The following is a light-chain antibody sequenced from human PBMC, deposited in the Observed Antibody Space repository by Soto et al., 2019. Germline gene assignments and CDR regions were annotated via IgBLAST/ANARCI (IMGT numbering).Light chain of an antibody. Sequence: EIVLTQSPCTLSLSPGEGATLSFRASQSVSSSYLAWYQQKPGQAPRLLIYGASSRATGIPDRFSGSGSGTDFTLTISRLEPEDFAVYYCQQYGSSPRTFGQGTKVDIK. J-gene: IGKJ1*01. V-gene: IGKV3-20*01. CDR3: QQYGSSPRT. CDR1: QSVSSSY. CDR2: GAS.